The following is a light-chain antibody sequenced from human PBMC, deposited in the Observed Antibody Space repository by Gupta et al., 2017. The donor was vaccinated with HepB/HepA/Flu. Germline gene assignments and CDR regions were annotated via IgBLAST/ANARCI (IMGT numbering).Light chain of an antibody. CDR2: DVS. CDR1: GYNY. Sequence: GYNYVSWYQQLPGAAPSLMLYDVSHRPSGVSNRFSGPKSGNTASLTISGLRAEDEADYYCSSYSSTSTVVFGGGTELTVL. V-gene: IGLV2-14*03. CDR3: SSYSSTSTVV. J-gene: IGLJ2*01.